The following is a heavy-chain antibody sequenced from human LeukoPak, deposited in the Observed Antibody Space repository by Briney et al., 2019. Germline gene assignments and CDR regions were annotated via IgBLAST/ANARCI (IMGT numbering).Heavy chain of an antibody. J-gene: IGHJ4*02. V-gene: IGHV1-8*01. Sequence: GSSVKVSCKSSGYTFTSYDSNWVRQATGQGLEWMGWMNPNSGNTGYAQKFQGRVTMTRNTSISTAYMELSSLRSEDTAVYYCARFVGLGSSSEFDYWGQGTLVTVSS. CDR1: GYTFTSYD. CDR3: ARFVGLGSSSEFDY. D-gene: IGHD6-6*01. CDR2: MNPNSGNT.